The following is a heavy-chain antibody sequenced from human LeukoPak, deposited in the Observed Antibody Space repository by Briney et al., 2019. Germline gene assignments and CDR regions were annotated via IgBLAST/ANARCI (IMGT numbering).Heavy chain of an antibody. D-gene: IGHD2-2*01. V-gene: IGHV3-21*01. CDR2: ISSSSSYI. Sequence: PGGSLRLSCAASGFTFSSYSMNWVRQAPGKGLEWVSSISSSSSYIYYADSVKGRFTISRDNAKNSLYLQMNSLRAEDTAVYYCARTLGVVVPAAHDYWGQGTLVTVSS. J-gene: IGHJ4*02. CDR3: ARTLGVVVPAAHDY. CDR1: GFTFSSYS.